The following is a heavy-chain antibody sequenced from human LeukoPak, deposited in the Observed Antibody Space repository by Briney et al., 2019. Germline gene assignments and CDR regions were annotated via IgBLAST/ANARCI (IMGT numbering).Heavy chain of an antibody. Sequence: ASVKVSCKASGYTFTGYYMHWVRQAPGQGLEWMGRINPNSGGTNYAQKFQGRVTMTRETSISTAYMELSRLRSDDTAVYYCARGLRGEGYYYDSSGYFDYWGQGTLVTVSS. J-gene: IGHJ4*02. V-gene: IGHV1-2*06. CDR1: GYTFTGYY. CDR3: ARGLRGEGYYYDSSGYFDY. CDR2: INPNSGGT. D-gene: IGHD3-22*01.